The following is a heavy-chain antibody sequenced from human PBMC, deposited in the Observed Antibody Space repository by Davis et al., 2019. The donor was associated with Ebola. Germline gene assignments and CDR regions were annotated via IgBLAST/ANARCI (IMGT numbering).Heavy chain of an antibody. J-gene: IGHJ4*02. Sequence: GESLKISCAASGFTFSGSAMHWVRQASGKGLEWVGRIRSKANSYATAYAASVKGRFTISRDDSKNTAYLQMNSLKTEDTAVYYCTTTTVTTDYRGQGTLVTVSS. CDR2: IRSKANSYAT. CDR3: TTTTVTTDY. V-gene: IGHV3-73*01. D-gene: IGHD4-17*01. CDR1: GFTFSGSA.